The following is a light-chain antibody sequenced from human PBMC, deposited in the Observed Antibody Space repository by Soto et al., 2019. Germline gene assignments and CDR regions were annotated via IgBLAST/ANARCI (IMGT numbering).Light chain of an antibody. CDR3: QQDYSTPET. V-gene: IGKV4-1*01. CDR1: QSVLYSSNNKNY. CDR2: WAS. Sequence: DIVMTQSPDSLAVSLGERATINCKSSQSVLYSSNNKNYLAWYQQKPGQPPKLLIYWASTRESGVPDRFSGSGSVTDSSLTISSLQAEDVAVYSCQQDYSTPETFVQGTKPEIK. J-gene: IGKJ2*01.